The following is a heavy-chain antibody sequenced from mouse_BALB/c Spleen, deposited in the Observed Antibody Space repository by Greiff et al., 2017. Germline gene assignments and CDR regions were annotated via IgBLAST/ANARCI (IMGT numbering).Heavy chain of an antibody. Sequence: VQGVESGPGLVAPSQSLSITCTVSGFSLTSYGVHWVRQPPGKGLEWLGVIWAGGSTNYNSALMSRLSISKDNSKSQVFLKMNSLQTDDTAMYYCARDPYDYDTWFAYWGQGTLVTVSA. D-gene: IGHD2-4*01. J-gene: IGHJ3*01. CDR2: IWAGGST. V-gene: IGHV2-9*02. CDR3: ARDPYDYDTWFAY. CDR1: GFSLTSYG.